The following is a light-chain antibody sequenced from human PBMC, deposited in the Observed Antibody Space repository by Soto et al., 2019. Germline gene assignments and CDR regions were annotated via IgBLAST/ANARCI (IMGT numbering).Light chain of an antibody. J-gene: IGKJ1*01. CDR3: QQFYRDTRT. CDR1: QGISIY. Sequence: HMTQSPSSLPASSGDRVTIAXRASQGISIYFAWYQQKPRXAPKXXXDAXSTFQRGCPSRLSGSGSGTDFTPTISRLQSDDSVAYYCQQFYRDTRTFGQGTKVDI. CDR2: AXS. V-gene: IGKV1-8*01.